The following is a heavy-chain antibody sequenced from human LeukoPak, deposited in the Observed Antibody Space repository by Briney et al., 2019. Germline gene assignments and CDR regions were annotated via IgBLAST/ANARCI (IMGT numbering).Heavy chain of an antibody. CDR1: GYTFTSYD. D-gene: IGHD6-13*01. CDR3: ARGASSWGLLHYYYYGMDV. V-gene: IGHV1-8*01. CDR2: MNPNSGNT. J-gene: IGHJ6*01. Sequence: ASVKVSCKASGYTFTSYDINWVRQATGQGLEWMGWMNPNSGNTGYAQKFQGRVTMTRNTSISTAYMELSSLRSEDTAVYYCARGASSWGLLHYYYYGMDVWGQGTTVTVSS.